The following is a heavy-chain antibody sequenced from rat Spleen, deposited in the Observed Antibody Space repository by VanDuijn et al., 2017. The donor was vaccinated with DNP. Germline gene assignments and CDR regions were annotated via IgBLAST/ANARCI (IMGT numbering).Heavy chain of an antibody. CDR3: ARDWEPWYFDL. J-gene: IGHJ1*01. Sequence: QVQLMESGPGLVQPSETLSLTCTVSGFSLTSYNVHWVRQPPGKGLEWMGVMWSGRSTDYNSALKSRLSISRDTSKNQVFLKMNSLQSEDTTTYYCARDWEPWYFDLWGPGTMVTVSS. V-gene: IGHV2-45*01. CDR2: MWSGRST. D-gene: IGHD5-1*01. CDR1: GFSLTSYN.